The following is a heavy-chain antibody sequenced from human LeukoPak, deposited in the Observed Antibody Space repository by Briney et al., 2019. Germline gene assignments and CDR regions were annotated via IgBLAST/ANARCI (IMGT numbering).Heavy chain of an antibody. V-gene: IGHV7-4-1*02. J-gene: IGHJ4*02. CDR1: GYSFTNYA. CDR3: ARGVVPATDDIAS. D-gene: IGHD2-2*01. CDR2: INTHAGNP. Sequence: ASVKVSCKASGYSFTNYAMNWVRQAPGQGLEWMGWINTHAGNPTYAQGFTGRFVFSLATSVSTAYLQISSLKTEDTAVYYCARGVVPATDDIASWGQGTLVTVSS.